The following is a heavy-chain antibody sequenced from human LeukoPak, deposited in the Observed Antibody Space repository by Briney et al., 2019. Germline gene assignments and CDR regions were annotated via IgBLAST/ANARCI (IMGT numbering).Heavy chain of an antibody. V-gene: IGHV3-49*03. CDR1: GFSFSSYS. CDR3: TRLSSGSHFDY. D-gene: IGHD3-10*01. CDR2: IRSKAYGGTT. J-gene: IGHJ4*02. Sequence: PGGSLRLSCAASGFSFSSYSMNWIRQAPGKGLEWVGFIRSKAYGGTTEYAASVKGRFTISRDDSKSIAYLQMNSLKTEDTAVYYCTRLSSGSHFDYWGQGTLVTVSS.